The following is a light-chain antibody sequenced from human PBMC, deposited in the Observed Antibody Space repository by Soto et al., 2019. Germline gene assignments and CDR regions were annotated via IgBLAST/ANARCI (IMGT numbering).Light chain of an antibody. J-gene: IGKJ2*01. V-gene: IGKV3-20*01. Sequence: EIVLTQSPGTLSLSPGERATLSCRASQSVSSSYLAWYQQKPGQAPRLLIYGASSRATGIPDRFSGCGSGTDFTLTISRLEPEDFAVYYCQQYGSSHTFGQGTKLEIK. CDR3: QQYGSSHT. CDR1: QSVSSSY. CDR2: GAS.